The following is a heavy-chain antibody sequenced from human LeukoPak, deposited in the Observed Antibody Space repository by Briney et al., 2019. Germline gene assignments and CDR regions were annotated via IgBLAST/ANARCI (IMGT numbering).Heavy chain of an antibody. CDR2: IYHSGST. D-gene: IGHD2-21*02. CDR1: GGSISSGGYY. Sequence: SETLSLTCTVSGGSISSGGYYWSWIRQPPGKGLEWIGYIYHSGSTYYNPSLKSRVTISVDRSKNQFSLKLSSVTAADTAVYYFARDFVTPFDYWGQGTLVTVSS. J-gene: IGHJ4*02. V-gene: IGHV4-30-2*01. CDR3: ARDFVTPFDY.